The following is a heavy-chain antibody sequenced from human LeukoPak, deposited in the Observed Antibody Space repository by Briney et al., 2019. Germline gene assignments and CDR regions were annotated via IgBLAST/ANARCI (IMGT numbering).Heavy chain of an antibody. Sequence: GGSLRLSCAASGFTFSSYSMNWVRQAPGKGLEWVSSISSSSSYIYYADSVKGRFTISRDNAKNSLYLQMNSLRAEDTAVYYCARARGEDIVVVPAVEIDYWGQGTLVTVSS. V-gene: IGHV3-21*04. CDR3: ARARGEDIVVVPAVEIDY. J-gene: IGHJ4*02. CDR2: ISSSSSYI. D-gene: IGHD2-2*01. CDR1: GFTFSSYS.